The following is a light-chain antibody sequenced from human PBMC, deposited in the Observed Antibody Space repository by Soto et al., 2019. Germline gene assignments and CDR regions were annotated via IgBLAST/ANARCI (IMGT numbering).Light chain of an antibody. CDR1: SDDIGDYNY. V-gene: IGLV2-14*01. J-gene: IGLJ2*01. CDR3: SSYRTMSSLV. Sequence: QSALTQPASVSGSPGQSITISCTGTSDDIGDYNYVSWYQQHPGEAPKLIIYEVSARPSGVSSRFSGSKSANTASLTITGIQAEDEADYYCSSYRTMSSLVFGGGTKLTVL. CDR2: EVS.